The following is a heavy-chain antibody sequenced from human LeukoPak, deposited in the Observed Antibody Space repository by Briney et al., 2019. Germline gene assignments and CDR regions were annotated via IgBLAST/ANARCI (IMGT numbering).Heavy chain of an antibody. CDR1: GFTFSSYW. CDR3: ARGKTYSSSWFDY. D-gene: IGHD6-13*01. CDR2: INSDGSST. J-gene: IGHJ4*02. V-gene: IGHV3-74*01. Sequence: PGGSLRLSCAASGFTFSSYWMHWVRQAPGKGLVWVSRINSDGSSTSYADSVEGRFTISRDNAKNTLYLQMNSLRAEDTAVYYCARGKTYSSSWFDYWGQGTLVTVSS.